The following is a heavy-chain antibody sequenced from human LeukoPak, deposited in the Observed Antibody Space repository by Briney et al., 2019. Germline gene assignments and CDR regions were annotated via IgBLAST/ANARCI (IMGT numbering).Heavy chain of an antibody. D-gene: IGHD5-24*01. CDR1: GGSISSYY. Sequence: SETLSLTCIVSGGSISSYYWSWIRQPPGKGLEWIGYIYYSGSTNYNPSLKSRVTISVDTSKKQFSLKLSSVTAADTAVYYCARGRREGYNLRNYDYWGQGTLVTVSS. CDR3: ARGRREGYNLRNYDY. J-gene: IGHJ4*02. CDR2: IYYSGST. V-gene: IGHV4-59*12.